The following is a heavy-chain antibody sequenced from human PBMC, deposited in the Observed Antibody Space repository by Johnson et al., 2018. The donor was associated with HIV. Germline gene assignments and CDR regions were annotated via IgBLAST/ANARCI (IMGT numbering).Heavy chain of an antibody. Sequence: VQLVESGGGLVQPGGSLRLSCAASGFTFSDYDMHWVRQATGKGLEWVSAIGTAGDTYYPGSVKGRFTISRENAKNSLYLQMNSLRAGDTAVYYCARGSGYSGYGADAFDIWGQGTMVTVSS. V-gene: IGHV3-13*01. J-gene: IGHJ3*02. CDR2: IGTAGDT. CDR3: ARGSGYSGYGADAFDI. D-gene: IGHD5-12*01. CDR1: GFTFSDYD.